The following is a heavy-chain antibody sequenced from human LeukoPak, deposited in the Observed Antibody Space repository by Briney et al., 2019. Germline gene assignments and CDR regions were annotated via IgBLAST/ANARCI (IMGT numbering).Heavy chain of an antibody. D-gene: IGHD3-22*01. V-gene: IGHV4-34*01. CDR2: INHNEGT. CDR3: ARGGGSSGYYYDY. J-gene: IGHJ4*02. Sequence: PSETLSLTCAAYGGSFSAYYWSWIRQPPGKGLEWIGEINHNEGTNSNPSLKSRVTISVDTSKNQFSLRLSSVTAADTAVYFCARGGGSSGYYYDYWGQGALVTVSS. CDR1: GGSFSAYY.